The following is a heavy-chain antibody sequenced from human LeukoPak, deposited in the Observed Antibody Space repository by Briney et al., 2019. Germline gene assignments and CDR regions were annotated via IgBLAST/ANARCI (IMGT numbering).Heavy chain of an antibody. Sequence: GGSLRLSCAASAFTFSSYSMNWVRQTPGKGLEWVSSISISGSYIYYADSGKGRFTISRDNSKNTLYLQMNSLRAEDTAVYYCASSYYDSSGYYPPIRYWGQGTLVTVSS. V-gene: IGHV3-21*01. D-gene: IGHD3-22*01. J-gene: IGHJ4*02. CDR2: ISISGSYI. CDR1: AFTFSSYS. CDR3: ASSYYDSSGYYPPIRY.